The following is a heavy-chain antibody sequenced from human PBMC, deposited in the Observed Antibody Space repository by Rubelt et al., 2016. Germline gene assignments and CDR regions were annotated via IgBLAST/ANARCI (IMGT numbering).Heavy chain of an antibody. J-gene: IGHJ4*02. CDR3: TTDFLRWLVPLFDY. V-gene: IGHV3-21*03. Sequence: TFSSYSMNWVRQAPGKGLEWVSSISSSSSYIYYADSVKGRFTISRDNAKNSLYLQMNSLRAEDTAVYYCTTDFLRWLVPLFDYWGQGTLVTVSS. CDR2: ISSSSSYI. D-gene: IGHD6-19*01. CDR1: TFSSYS.